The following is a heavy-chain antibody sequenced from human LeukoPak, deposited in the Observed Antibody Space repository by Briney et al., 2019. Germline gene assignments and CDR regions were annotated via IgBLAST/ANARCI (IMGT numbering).Heavy chain of an antibody. D-gene: IGHD2-2*01. V-gene: IGHV4-59*01. CDR2: IYNSENT. CDR1: GGFISSYY. J-gene: IGHJ5*02. CDR3: ARDTSLGMPQWFDP. Sequence: SETLSLTCTVSGGFISSYYWSWIRQPPGKGLEWIAYIYNSENTKYNPSLKSRVTISVDTSKNQFSLKLRSVTAADTGVYYCARDTSLGMPQWFDPWGQGALVTVSS.